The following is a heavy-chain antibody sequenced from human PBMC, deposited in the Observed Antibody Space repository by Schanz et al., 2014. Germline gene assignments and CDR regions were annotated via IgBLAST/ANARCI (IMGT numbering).Heavy chain of an antibody. CDR2: VSSDGNND. CDR1: GFSFGTYA. Sequence: VHLLESGGGLVQPGGSLRLSCAASGFSFGTYAMSWVRQAPGKGLLWVALVSSDGNNDYYTDSVKGRFTISRDNSKNTVHLQMNSLRAEDTAVYYCAKQHIVRGVSYLNWFDSWGQGTLXTVSS. D-gene: IGHD3-10*01. J-gene: IGHJ5*01. CDR3: AKQHIVRGVSYLNWFDS. V-gene: IGHV3-30*18.